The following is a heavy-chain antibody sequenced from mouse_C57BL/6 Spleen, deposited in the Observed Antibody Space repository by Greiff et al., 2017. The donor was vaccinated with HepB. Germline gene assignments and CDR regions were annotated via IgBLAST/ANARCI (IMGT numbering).Heavy chain of an antibody. Sequence: VQLQQSGAELARPGASVKLSCKASGYTFTSYGISWVKQRTGQGLEWIGEIYPRSGNTYYNEKFKGKATLTADKSSCTAYMELRSLTFEGFAVYFCARERDYEYDGGYWYFDVWGTGTTVTVSS. CDR1: GYTFTSYG. J-gene: IGHJ1*03. CDR3: ARERDYEYDGGYWYFDV. V-gene: IGHV1-81*01. CDR2: IYPRSGNT. D-gene: IGHD2-4*01.